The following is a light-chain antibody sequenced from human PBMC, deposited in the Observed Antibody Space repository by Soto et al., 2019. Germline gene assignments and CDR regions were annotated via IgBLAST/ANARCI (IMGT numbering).Light chain of an antibody. CDR1: QSVSSSY. CDR3: QQYGTSHRT. CDR2: RAS. Sequence: EIVLTQSPGTLSLSPGERATLSCRASQSVSSSYLAWYQQKSGQAPRLLISRASSRATGIPDRFSGSGSGTDSTLTISRLEPEDFDLYYCQQYGTSHRTLGQGTKADIK. V-gene: IGKV3-20*01. J-gene: IGKJ1*01.